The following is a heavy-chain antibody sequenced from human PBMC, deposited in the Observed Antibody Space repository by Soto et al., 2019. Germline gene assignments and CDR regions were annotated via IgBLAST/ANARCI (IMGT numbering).Heavy chain of an antibody. CDR2: IIPIFGTA. D-gene: IGHD3-10*01. Sequence: SVKVSCKASGGTFSSYAISWVRQAPGQGLEWMGGIIPIFGTANYAQKFQGRVTITADKSTSTAYMELSSLRSEDTAVYYCANSGLNYYYYYGMDVWGQGTTVTVSS. CDR3: ANSGLNYYYYYGMDV. CDR1: GGTFSSYA. J-gene: IGHJ6*02. V-gene: IGHV1-69*06.